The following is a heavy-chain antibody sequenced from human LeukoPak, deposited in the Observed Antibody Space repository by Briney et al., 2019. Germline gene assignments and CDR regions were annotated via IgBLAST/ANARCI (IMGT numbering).Heavy chain of an antibody. CDR3: ARDRQLRYFDWPTGMDV. J-gene: IGHJ6*02. CDR1: GYTFTGYY. V-gene: IGHV1-2*04. D-gene: IGHD3-9*01. CDR2: INPNSGGT. Sequence: ASVKVSCKASGYTFTGYYMHWVRQAPGQGLEWKGWINPNSGGTNYAQKLQGWVTMTRDTSISTAYMELSRLRSDDTAVYYCARDRQLRYFDWPTGMDVWGQGTTVTVSS.